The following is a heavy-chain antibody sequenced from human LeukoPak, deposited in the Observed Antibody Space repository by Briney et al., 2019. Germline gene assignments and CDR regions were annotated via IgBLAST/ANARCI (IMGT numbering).Heavy chain of an antibody. D-gene: IGHD3-3*01. Sequence: SETLSLTCTVSGGSISSGDYYWSWIRQPPGKGLEWIGEINHSGSTNYNPSLKSRVTISVDTSKNQFSLKLSSVTAADTAVYYCARGLYYDFWSGYTYYFDYWGQGTLVTVSS. J-gene: IGHJ4*02. CDR1: GGSISSGDYY. V-gene: IGHV4-39*07. CDR3: ARGLYYDFWSGYTYYFDY. CDR2: INHSGST.